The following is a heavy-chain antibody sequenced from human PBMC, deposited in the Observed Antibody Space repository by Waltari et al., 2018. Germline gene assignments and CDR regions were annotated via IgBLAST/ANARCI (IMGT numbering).Heavy chain of an antibody. D-gene: IGHD6-19*01. V-gene: IGHV1-69*01. J-gene: IGHJ6*02. CDR1: GGTFSSYA. CDR3: AGGAVAGTNYYYYYGMDV. Sequence: QVQLVQSGAEVKKPGSSVKVSCKASGGTFSSYAISWVRPAPGQGLEWMGGIIPIFGTANYAQKFQGRVTITADESTSTAYMELSSLRSEDTAVYYCAGGAVAGTNYYYYYGMDVWGQGTTVTVSS. CDR2: IIPIFGTA.